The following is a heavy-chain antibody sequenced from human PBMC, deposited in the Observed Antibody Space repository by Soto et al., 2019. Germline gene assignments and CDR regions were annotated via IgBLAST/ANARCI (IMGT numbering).Heavy chain of an antibody. Sequence: EVQLLESGGGLVQPGGSLRLSCAASGFTFSSYAMKWVRQAPGKGLXWVSLIGESGTPTYYADSVKGRFTISRDNSGNXXXXXXXXXXXXXXXXXXXXXXXXXXXYYGMDVWGQGTTVTVSS. J-gene: IGHJ6*02. CDR2: IGESGTPT. CDR3: XXXXXXXXYYGMDV. V-gene: IGHV3-23*01. CDR1: GFTFSSYA.